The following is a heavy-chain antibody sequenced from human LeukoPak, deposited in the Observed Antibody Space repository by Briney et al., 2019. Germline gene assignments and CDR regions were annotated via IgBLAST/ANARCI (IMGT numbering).Heavy chain of an antibody. V-gene: IGHV4-38-2*02. CDR2: IYHSGST. CDR1: GYSISSGYY. J-gene: IGHJ3*02. Sequence: PSETLSLTCAVSGYSISSGYYWGWIRQPPGKGLEWIGSIYHSGSTYYNPSLKSRVTMSVDTSKNQLSLKLSYVTAADTAVYYCARDSDAFDIWGQGTMVTVSS. CDR3: ARDSDAFDI.